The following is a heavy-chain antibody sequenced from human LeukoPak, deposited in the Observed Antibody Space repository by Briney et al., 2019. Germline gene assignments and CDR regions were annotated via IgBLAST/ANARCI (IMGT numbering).Heavy chain of an antibody. J-gene: IGHJ4*02. Sequence: GGSLRLSCAASGFTFSSYGMHWVRQAPGKGLEWVAVISYDGSNKYYADSVKGRFTISRDNSKNTLYLQMNSLRAEDTAVYYCAKVGSTNIVVVPAPIDYWGQGTLVTVSS. CDR3: AKVGSTNIVVVPAPIDY. V-gene: IGHV3-30*18. CDR2: ISYDGSNK. D-gene: IGHD2-2*01. CDR1: GFTFSSYG.